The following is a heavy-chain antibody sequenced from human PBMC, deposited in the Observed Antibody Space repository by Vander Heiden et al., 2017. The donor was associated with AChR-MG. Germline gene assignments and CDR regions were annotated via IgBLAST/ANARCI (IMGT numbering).Heavy chain of an antibody. D-gene: IGHD4-4*01. J-gene: IGHJ4*02. V-gene: IGHV3-7*01. CDR1: GSTFSSSW. Sequence: VQVVASGGGLAQPGGPLSASRAPPGSTFSSSWMTWVPHAPGRGLEWVANVKQDGSERYYADAAKGRFTISRDNAKNSLFLQMNSLRAEDTAVYYCGTGEYSHGYDYWGQGTLVTLSS. CDR3: GTGEYSHGYDY. CDR2: VKQDGSER.